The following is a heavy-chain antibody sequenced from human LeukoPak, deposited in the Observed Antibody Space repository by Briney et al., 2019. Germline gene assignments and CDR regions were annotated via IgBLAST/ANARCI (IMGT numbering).Heavy chain of an antibody. CDR2: IYYSGST. CDR3: ARDRHFGDYRDYYYYYGMDV. CDR1: GGPISSYY. J-gene: IGHJ6*02. D-gene: IGHD4-17*01. Sequence: SETLSLTCTVSGGPISSYYWSWIRQPPGKGLEWIGYIYYSGSTNYNPSLKSRVTISVDTSKNQFSLKLSSVTAADTAVYYCARDRHFGDYRDYYYYYGMDVWGQGTTVTVSS. V-gene: IGHV4-59*01.